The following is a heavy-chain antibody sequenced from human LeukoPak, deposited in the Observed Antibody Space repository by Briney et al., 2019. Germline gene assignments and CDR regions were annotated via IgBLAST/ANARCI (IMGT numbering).Heavy chain of an antibody. CDR3: ARDLAAGGTYPHY. J-gene: IGHJ4*02. CDR1: GFTVSSNY. D-gene: IGHD6-13*01. V-gene: IGHV3-53*01. Sequence: GGSLRLSRAASGFTVSSNYMSWVRQAPGKGPEWVSVIYSDGSTYYADSVKGRFTISRGTSKNTLYLQMNSLRTEDTAVYYCARDLAAGGTYPHYWGQGTLVSVSS. CDR2: IYSDGST.